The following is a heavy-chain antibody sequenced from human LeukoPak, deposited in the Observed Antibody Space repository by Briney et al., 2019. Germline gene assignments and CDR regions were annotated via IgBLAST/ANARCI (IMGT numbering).Heavy chain of an antibody. V-gene: IGHV1-2*02. CDR2: INPNSGGT. Sequence: ASVNVSCKASGYTFTGYYMHWVRHAPEQGRGWMGWINPNSGGTNYAQKFQSRVTMTRDTSISTAYMELSRLRSDDTAVYYCASGYSRREIYGMDVWGQGTTVTVSS. CDR3: ASGYSRREIYGMDV. CDR1: GYTFTGYY. J-gene: IGHJ6*02. D-gene: IGHD5-18*01.